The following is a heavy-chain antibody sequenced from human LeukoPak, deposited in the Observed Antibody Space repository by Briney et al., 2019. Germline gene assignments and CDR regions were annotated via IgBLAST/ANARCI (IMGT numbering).Heavy chain of an antibody. CDR3: ARGGIYDFWSGYTDFDY. CDR2: ISSSGSTI. Sequence: GSLRLSCAASGFTFSSSAMSWVRQAPGKGLEWVSYISSSGSTIYYADSVKGRFTISRDNAKNSLYLQMNSLRAEDTAVYYCARGGIYDFWSGYTDFDYWGQGTLVTVSS. CDR1: GFTFSSSA. J-gene: IGHJ4*02. V-gene: IGHV3-48*04. D-gene: IGHD3-3*01.